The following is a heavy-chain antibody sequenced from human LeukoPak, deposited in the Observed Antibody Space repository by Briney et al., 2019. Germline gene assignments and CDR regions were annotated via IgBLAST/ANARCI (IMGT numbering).Heavy chain of an antibody. V-gene: IGHV1-18*01. D-gene: IGHD2-2*01. CDR3: ARGRYCSSTSCFSRGPYYYYMDV. J-gene: IGHJ6*03. CDR1: GYTFTSYG. CDR2: ISAYNGNT. Sequence: GASVKVSCKASGYTFTSYGISWVRQAPGQGLEWMGWISAYNGNTNYAQKLQGRVTMTTDTSTSTAYMELSSLRSEDTAVYYCARGRYCSSTSCFSRGPYYYYMDVWGKGTTVTISS.